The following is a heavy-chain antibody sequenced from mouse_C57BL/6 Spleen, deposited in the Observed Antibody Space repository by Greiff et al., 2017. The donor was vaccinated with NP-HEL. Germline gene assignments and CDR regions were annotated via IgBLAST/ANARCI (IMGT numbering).Heavy chain of an antibody. J-gene: IGHJ4*01. CDR3: ARQGLREGYYAMDY. CDR2: ICRGSSTI. D-gene: IGHD1-1*01. V-gene: IGHV5-17*01. CDR1: GFTFSDYG. Sequence: EVMLVESGGGLVKPGGSLKLSCAASGFTFSDYGMHWVRQAPEKGLEWVAYICRGSSTIYYADTVQGRFTISRDNAKNTLFLQLTSLRSEDTAMYDGARQGLREGYYAMDYWGQGTSVTVSS.